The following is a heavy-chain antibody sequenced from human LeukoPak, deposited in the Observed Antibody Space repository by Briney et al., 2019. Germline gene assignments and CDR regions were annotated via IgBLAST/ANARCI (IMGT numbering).Heavy chain of an antibody. CDR1: GYSISSGYY. Sequence: SETLSLTCTVSGYSISSGYYWGWIRQPPGKGLEWIGSIYHSGSTYYNPSLKSRVTISVDTSKNQFSLKLSSVTAADTAVYFCARQTGSGLFILPGGQGTLVTVSS. D-gene: IGHD3/OR15-3a*01. CDR2: IYHSGST. J-gene: IGHJ4*02. V-gene: IGHV4-38-2*02. CDR3: ARQTGSGLFILP.